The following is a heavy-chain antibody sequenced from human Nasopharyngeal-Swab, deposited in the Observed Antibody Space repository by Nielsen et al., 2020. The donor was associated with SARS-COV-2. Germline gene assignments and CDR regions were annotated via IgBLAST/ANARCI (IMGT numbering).Heavy chain of an antibody. V-gene: IGHV3-74*01. CDR3: ARAYYFDS. CDR1: GFTFSSYW. Sequence: GESLKISRAASGFTFSSYWMHWVRQAPGKGLVWVARIKSDGSSTSYADSVKGRFTISRDNAKNTLYLQKNRLRAEDTAVYYCARAYYFDSWGQGTLVTVSS. CDR2: IKSDGSST. J-gene: IGHJ4*02.